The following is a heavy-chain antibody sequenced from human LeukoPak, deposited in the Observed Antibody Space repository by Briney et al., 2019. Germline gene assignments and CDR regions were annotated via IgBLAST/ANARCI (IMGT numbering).Heavy chain of an antibody. Sequence: SETLSLTCTVSGGSISSYYWSWIRQPPGKGLEWIGYIYYSGSTNYNPSLKSRVTISVDTSKNQFSLKLSSVTAADTAVYYCATMRRGYSYGYGPTDYWGQGTLVTVSS. CDR3: ATMRRGYSYGYGPTDY. CDR2: IYYSGST. CDR1: GGSISSYY. J-gene: IGHJ4*02. V-gene: IGHV4-59*08. D-gene: IGHD5-18*01.